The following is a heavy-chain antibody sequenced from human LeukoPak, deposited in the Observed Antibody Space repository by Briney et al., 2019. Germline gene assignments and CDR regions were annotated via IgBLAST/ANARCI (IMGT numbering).Heavy chain of an antibody. CDR1: GFMFSNYA. D-gene: IGHD5-18*01. J-gene: IGHJ4*02. V-gene: IGHV3-30*02. Sequence: GGSLRLSCAASGFMFSNYAMQWVRQAPGMGLEWVAFIRYDGGNTYYADSVKGRFTISRDNAKNSLYLQMNSLRAEDTALYYCAKGRGYNYGYIFGYFDYWGQGTLVTVSS. CDR3: AKGRGYNYGYIFGYFDY. CDR2: IRYDGGNT.